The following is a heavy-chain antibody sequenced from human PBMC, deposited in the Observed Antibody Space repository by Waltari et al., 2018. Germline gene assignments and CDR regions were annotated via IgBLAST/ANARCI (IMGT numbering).Heavy chain of an antibody. V-gene: IGHV4-38-2*02. J-gene: IGHJ4*02. CDR3: ARARPAVVVVAATLFDY. CDR2: VYHSGRT. CDR1: GYSISSGYY. D-gene: IGHD2-15*01. Sequence: QVQLQESGPGLVKPSETLSLTCTVSGYSISSGYYWGWIRQPPGKGLEWIGSVYHSGRTYYSPSLKSRVTISVDTSKNQFSLKLSSVTAADTAVYYCARARPAVVVVAATLFDYWGQGTLVTVSS.